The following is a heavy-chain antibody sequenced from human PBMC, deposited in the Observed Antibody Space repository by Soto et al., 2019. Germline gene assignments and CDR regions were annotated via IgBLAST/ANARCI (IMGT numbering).Heavy chain of an antibody. CDR1: GFTFSSYA. CDR3: AKNRLLARPALDYNYMDV. Sequence: PGGSLRLSCAASGFTFSSYAMSWVRQAPGKGLEWVSAISGSGGSTYYADSVKGRFTISRDNSKNTLYLQMNSLRAEDTAVYYCAKNRLLARPALDYNYMDVWGKGTTVTVSS. D-gene: IGHD6-6*01. J-gene: IGHJ6*03. V-gene: IGHV3-23*01. CDR2: ISGSGGST.